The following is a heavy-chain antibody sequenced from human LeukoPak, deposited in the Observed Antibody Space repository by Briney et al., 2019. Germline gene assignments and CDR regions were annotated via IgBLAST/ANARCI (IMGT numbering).Heavy chain of an antibody. V-gene: IGHV3-48*03. J-gene: IGHJ6*03. D-gene: IGHD5-18*01. CDR2: ISSSGSTI. CDR3: ARDRAMAYYYYYMDV. Sequence: QPGGSLRLSCAASGFTFSSYEMNWVRQAPGKGLEWVSYISSSGSTIYYADSVKGRFTISRDNAKNSLYLQMNSLRAEDTAVYYCARDRAMAYYYYYMDVWGKGTTVTASS. CDR1: GFTFSSYE.